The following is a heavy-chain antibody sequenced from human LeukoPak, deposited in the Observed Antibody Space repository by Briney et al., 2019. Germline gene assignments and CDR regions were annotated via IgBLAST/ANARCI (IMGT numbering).Heavy chain of an antibody. J-gene: IGHJ6*02. CDR2: EK. Sequence: EKYYVDSVKGRFTISRDNAKNSLYLQMNSLRAEDTAVYYCARDNDYGDRPYYYYYGMDVWGQGTTVTVSS. V-gene: IGHV3-7*01. D-gene: IGHD4-17*01. CDR3: ARDNDYGDRPYYYYYGMDV.